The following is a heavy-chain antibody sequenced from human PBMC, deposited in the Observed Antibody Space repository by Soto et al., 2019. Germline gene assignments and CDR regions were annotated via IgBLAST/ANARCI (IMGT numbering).Heavy chain of an antibody. CDR3: ARSGYYDSSGYSAGMFDY. J-gene: IGHJ4*02. D-gene: IGHD3-22*01. CDR2: INAGNGNT. Sequence: ASVKVSCKASGYTFTSYAILWVRQAPGQRLEWMGWINAGNGNTKYSQKFQGRVTITRDTSASTAYMELSSLRSEDTAVYYCARSGYYDSSGYSAGMFDYWGQGTLVTVSS. V-gene: IGHV1-3*01. CDR1: GYTFTSYA.